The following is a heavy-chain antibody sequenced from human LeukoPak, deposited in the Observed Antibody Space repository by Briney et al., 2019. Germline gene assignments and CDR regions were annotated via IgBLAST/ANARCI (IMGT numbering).Heavy chain of an antibody. CDR1: GFTVSSNY. CDR3: AVISSEDAFDI. Sequence: PGGSLRLSCAASGFTVSSNYMSWVRPAPGKGVEWVSVIYSGGSTYYADSVKGRFTISRENSKNTLYLQMNSLRAEDTAVYYCAVISSEDAFDIWGQGTMVTVSS. CDR2: IYSGGST. J-gene: IGHJ3*02. V-gene: IGHV3-66*02. D-gene: IGHD3-22*01.